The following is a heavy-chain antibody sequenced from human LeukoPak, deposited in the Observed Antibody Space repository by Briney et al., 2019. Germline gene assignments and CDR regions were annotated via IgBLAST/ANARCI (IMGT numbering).Heavy chain of an antibody. J-gene: IGHJ4*02. Sequence: SETLSLTCAVSGGSISTYYWSWIRQPAGKGLEWIGRIHTSGSTNYNPSFKSRVTMSVDTSKNQFSLKLSSVTAADTAVYYCARDSSTSQGDYWGQGTLVTVSS. CDR2: IHTSGST. D-gene: IGHD2-2*01. CDR3: ARDSSTSQGDY. CDR1: GGSISTYY. V-gene: IGHV4-4*07.